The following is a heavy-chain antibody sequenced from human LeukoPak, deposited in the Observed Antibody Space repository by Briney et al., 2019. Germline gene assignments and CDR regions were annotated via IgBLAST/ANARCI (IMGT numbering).Heavy chain of an antibody. D-gene: IGHD3-22*01. Sequence: GGSLRLSCAASGFTFSSYAMSWVRQAPGKGLEWVSGISGSGDNTYCADSVKGRFTISRDNSKNTLYVQVNSLGTEDTAAYYCAKGSYYDSSGSFYFDYWGQGTLVTVSS. J-gene: IGHJ4*02. CDR1: GFTFSSYA. CDR3: AKGSYYDSSGSFYFDY. CDR2: ISGSGDNT. V-gene: IGHV3-23*01.